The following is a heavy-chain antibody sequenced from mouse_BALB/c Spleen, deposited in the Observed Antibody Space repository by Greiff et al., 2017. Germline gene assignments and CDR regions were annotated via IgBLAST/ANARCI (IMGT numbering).Heavy chain of an antibody. V-gene: IGHV1S81*02. CDR1: GYTFTSYW. D-gene: IGHD1-1*01. CDR2: INPSNGRT. Sequence: QVQLQQPGAELVKPGASVKLSYKASGYTFTSYWMHWVKQRPGQGLEWIGEINPSNGRTNYNEKFKSKATLTVDKSSSTAYMQLSSLTSEDSAVYYCARGITTVALDYWGQGTTLTVSS. CDR3: ARGITTVALDY. J-gene: IGHJ2*01.